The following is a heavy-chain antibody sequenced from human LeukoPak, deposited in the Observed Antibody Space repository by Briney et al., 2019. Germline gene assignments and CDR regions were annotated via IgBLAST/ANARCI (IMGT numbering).Heavy chain of an antibody. CDR2: IKEDGSEK. Sequence: QAGGSPRLSCAASGFALSSHWMTWVRQAPGKGLEWVAKIKEDGSEKYYVDSVKGRFTVSRDNVKNSLFLQMNSLRVEDTAAYYCARLHSAVYYGDAFDIWGQGTMVTVSS. J-gene: IGHJ3*02. V-gene: IGHV3-7*03. D-gene: IGHD3-16*01. CDR3: ARLHSAVYYGDAFDI. CDR1: GFALSSHW.